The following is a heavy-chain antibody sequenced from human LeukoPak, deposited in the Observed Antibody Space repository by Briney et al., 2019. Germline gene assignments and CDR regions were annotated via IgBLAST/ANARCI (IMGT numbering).Heavy chain of an antibody. D-gene: IGHD2-2*01. CDR2: IYHSGST. CDR1: GGSISSGGYS. CDR3: ARGPGAYCSSTSCYGRGVDY. V-gene: IGHV4-30-2*01. J-gene: IGHJ4*02. Sequence: SETLSLTCAVSGGSISSGGYSWSWIRQPPGKGLEWIGYIYHSGSTYYNPSLKSRVTISVDTSKNQFSLKLSSVTAADTAVYYCARGPGAYCSSTSCYGRGVDYWGQGTLVTVSS.